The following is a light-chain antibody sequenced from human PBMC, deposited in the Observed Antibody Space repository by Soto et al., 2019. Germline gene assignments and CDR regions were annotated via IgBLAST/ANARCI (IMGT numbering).Light chain of an antibody. CDR3: QQYNSYWT. Sequence: DIQMTQSPSTLSASVGDRVTMSGRGSQSISSWLAWYQQKPGKAPKLLIYDASSLESGVPSRFSGRGSGTEFTLTISSLQPDDFATYYCQQYNSYWTFGQGTKVDIK. V-gene: IGKV1-5*01. CDR1: QSISSW. CDR2: DAS. J-gene: IGKJ1*01.